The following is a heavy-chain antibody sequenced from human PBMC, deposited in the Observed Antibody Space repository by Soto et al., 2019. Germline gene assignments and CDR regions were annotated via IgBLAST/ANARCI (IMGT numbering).Heavy chain of an antibody. CDR3: TRGTEKEYWVTAYGFDI. V-gene: IGHV1-8*01. D-gene: IGHD2-21*02. CDR2: RNPDSGDA. J-gene: IGHJ3*02. CDR1: GYTCTSHD. Sequence: QVQLVQSGAAVKNPGASVKVSCMASGYTCTSHDINWVRQAAGQGLEWMGWRNPDSGDAGFAQKFKGRVTMTRNTSISTSSMEMDSLRSEDTAVYYCTRGTEKEYWVTAYGFDIWGQGTVVTVS.